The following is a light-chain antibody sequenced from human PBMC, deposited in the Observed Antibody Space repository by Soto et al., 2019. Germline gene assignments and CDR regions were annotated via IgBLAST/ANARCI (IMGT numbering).Light chain of an antibody. CDR3: PQYGNPPIP. V-gene: IGKV3-20*01. J-gene: IGKJ5*01. CDR1: ERIYSAY. Sequence: ETVLTQSPGTLSLSRGERATLSCRASERIYSAYLGWYQQKPGQAPRLLIYGTSSRATGIPDRFSGSGSGTDFTLTISRLEPEDFAVYYCPQYGNPPIPFAQGRRPAVK. CDR2: GTS.